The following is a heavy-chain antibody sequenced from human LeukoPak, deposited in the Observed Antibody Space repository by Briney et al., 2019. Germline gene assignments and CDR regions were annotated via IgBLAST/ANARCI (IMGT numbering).Heavy chain of an antibody. Sequence: SETLRLTRTVSGGPISSDYRSWIRQPPGKGLEWIGYIYYSGRTYYNPSLKSRITISVDTSKNQFSLKLSSVTAADTAVYYCARGFYSPHYWGERCLVSVSS. CDR3: ARGFYSPHY. D-gene: IGHD4-11*01. V-gene: IGHV4-59*01. J-gene: IGHJ4*02. CDR2: IYYSGRT. CDR1: GGPISSDY.